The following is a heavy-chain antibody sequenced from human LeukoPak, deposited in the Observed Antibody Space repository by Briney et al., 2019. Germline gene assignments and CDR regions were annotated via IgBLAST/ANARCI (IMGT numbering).Heavy chain of an antibody. D-gene: IGHD6-13*01. CDR3: ARRITIAAAGWGYGMDV. CDR2: IRHDGSDK. CDR1: GFTFNNHW. V-gene: IGHV3-7*03. J-gene: IGHJ6*02. Sequence: GGSLRLSCAASGFTFNNHWMSWVRQAPGKGLEWVANIRHDGSDKKYVDSVKGRFTISRDNAENSLFLQMNSLRAEDTAVYYCARRITIAAAGWGYGMDVWGQGTTVTVSS.